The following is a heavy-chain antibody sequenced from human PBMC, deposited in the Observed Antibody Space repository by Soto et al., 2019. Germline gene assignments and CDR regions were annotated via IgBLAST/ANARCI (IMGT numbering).Heavy chain of an antibody. Sequence: QVQLQESGPGLVKPSQTLSLTCTVSGGSISSGGYYWSWIRQHPGKGLEWIGYIYYSGSTYYNPSLKSRVTISVDTSKNQSSLKLSSVTAADTAVYYCTKGGYCSGGSCYFDYWGQGTLVTVSS. V-gene: IGHV4-31*03. CDR3: TKGGYCSGGSCYFDY. D-gene: IGHD2-15*01. CDR1: GGSISSGGYY. J-gene: IGHJ4*02. CDR2: IYYSGST.